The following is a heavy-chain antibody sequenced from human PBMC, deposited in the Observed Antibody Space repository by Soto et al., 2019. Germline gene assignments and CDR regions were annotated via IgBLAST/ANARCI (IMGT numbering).Heavy chain of an antibody. CDR1: GFTVSNTY. V-gene: IGHV3-53*01. CDR2: IYSGGST. J-gene: IGHJ6*02. D-gene: IGHD2-15*01. Sequence: EVQLVESGGGLIQPGGSLRLSCAASGFTVSNTYMTWVRQAPGKGLEWVSIIYSGGSTYYANSVAGRFTISRDNSKNTLYLQMNSLRAEDTAVYYCARGVGYCCDGNCYSRXXXYCXSGMDVWGQGTTVTVSS. CDR3: ARGVGYCCDGNCYSRXXXYCXSGMDV.